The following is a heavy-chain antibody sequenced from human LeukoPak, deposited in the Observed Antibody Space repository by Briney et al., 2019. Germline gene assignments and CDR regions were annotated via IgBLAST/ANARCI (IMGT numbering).Heavy chain of an antibody. V-gene: IGHV3-23*01. J-gene: IGHJ4*02. Sequence: GGSLRLSCAASGFTFSSYAMSWVRQAPGKGLECVSTISGSGGSTYYADSVKGRFTISRDNSKNTLYLQMNSLRAEDTAVYYCASESAVAGTDYWGQGTLVTVSS. CDR1: GFTFSSYA. CDR3: ASESAVAGTDY. CDR2: ISGSGGST. D-gene: IGHD6-19*01.